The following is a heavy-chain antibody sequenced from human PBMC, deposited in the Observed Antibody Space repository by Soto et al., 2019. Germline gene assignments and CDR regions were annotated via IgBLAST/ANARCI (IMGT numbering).Heavy chain of an antibody. V-gene: IGHV4-4*02. D-gene: IGHD5-12*01. CDR3: ARGGGPDIAYGMDV. Sequence: TSETLSLTCDVSGGSISSINWWSWVRQPPGKGLKWIGEIYHSASTTYNPSLKSRVTISVDKSKNQFSLKLKSVTAADTAIYYCARGGGPDIAYGMDVWGQGTTVTVSS. CDR2: IYHSAST. J-gene: IGHJ6*02. CDR1: GGSISSINW.